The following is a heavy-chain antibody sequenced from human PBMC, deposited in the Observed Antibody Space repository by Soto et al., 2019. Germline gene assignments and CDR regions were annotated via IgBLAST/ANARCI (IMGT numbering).Heavy chain of an antibody. J-gene: IGHJ6*02. CDR3: ARDRRVAAAGTTYYYYGMDV. Sequence: GGSLRLSCAASGFTVSSNYMSWVRQAPGKGLEWVSVIYSGGSTYYADSVKGRFTISRDNSKNTLYLQMNSLRAEDTAVYYCARDRRVAAAGTTYYYYGMDVWGQGTTVTVSS. V-gene: IGHV3-53*01. CDR2: IYSGGST. D-gene: IGHD6-13*01. CDR1: GFTVSSNY.